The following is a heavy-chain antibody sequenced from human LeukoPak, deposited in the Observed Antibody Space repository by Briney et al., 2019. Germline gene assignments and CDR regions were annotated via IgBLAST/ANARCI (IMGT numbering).Heavy chain of an antibody. CDR1: GGSISSYY. J-gene: IGHJ5*02. Sequence: SETLSLTCTVSGGSISSYYWSWIRQPPGKGLEWIGYIYYSGSTNYNPSLKSRVTISVDTSKNQFSLKLSSVTAADTAVYYCARVDGYNLFWFDPWGQGTLVTVSS. D-gene: IGHD5-24*01. CDR2: IYYSGST. V-gene: IGHV4-59*01. CDR3: ARVDGYNLFWFDP.